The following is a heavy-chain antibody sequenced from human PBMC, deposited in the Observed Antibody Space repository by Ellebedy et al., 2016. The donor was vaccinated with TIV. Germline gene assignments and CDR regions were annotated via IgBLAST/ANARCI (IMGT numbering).Heavy chain of an antibody. CDR1: GYTLTDLS. V-gene: IGHV1-24*01. J-gene: IGHJ4*02. CDR2: FDPEDGET. D-gene: IGHD3-10*01. Sequence: ASVKVSCKVSGYTLTDLSIHWVRQAPGKGLEWMGNFDPEDGETIYAQKFQGRVTMSEDTSTDTAYMEVSSLRSEDTAVYYCTTDGRYFGSGTFEPFDYWGQGTLVTVSS. CDR3: TTDGRYFGSGTFEPFDY.